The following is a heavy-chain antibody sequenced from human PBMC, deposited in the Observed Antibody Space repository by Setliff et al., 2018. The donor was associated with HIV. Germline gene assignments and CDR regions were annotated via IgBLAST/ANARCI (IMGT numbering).Heavy chain of an antibody. V-gene: IGHV1-18*01. CDR1: GYTFTSYG. J-gene: IGHJ6*03. Sequence: ASVKVSCKASGYTFTSYGISWVRKAPGQGLVWMGWLSAYNGNTNYAQKLQGRVTMTTDTSTSTAYMELRSLRSDDTAVYYCARATTHYNFWSGYSDYYYYYMDVWGKGTTVTVSS. CDR2: LSAYNGNT. D-gene: IGHD3-3*01. CDR3: ARATTHYNFWSGYSDYYYYYMDV.